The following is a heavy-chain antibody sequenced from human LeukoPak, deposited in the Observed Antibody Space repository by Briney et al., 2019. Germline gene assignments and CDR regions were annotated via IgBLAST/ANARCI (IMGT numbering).Heavy chain of an antibody. D-gene: IGHD6-13*01. CDR1: GGTFSSYA. Sequence: ASVKVSCKASGGTFSSYAISWVRQAPGQGLEWMGRIIPILGIANYAQKFQGRVTITADKSTSTAYMELSSLRSEDTAVYYCASPRYSSSWHFDYWGQGTLVTVSS. J-gene: IGHJ4*02. CDR2: IIPILGIA. CDR3: ASPRYSSSWHFDY. V-gene: IGHV1-69*04.